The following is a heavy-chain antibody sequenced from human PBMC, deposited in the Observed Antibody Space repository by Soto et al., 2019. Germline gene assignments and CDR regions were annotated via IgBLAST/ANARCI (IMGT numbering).Heavy chain of an antibody. J-gene: IGHJ6*02. Sequence: GGSLRLSCTASGFTFGDYAMSWFRQAPGKGLEWVGFIRSKAYGGTTEYAASVKGRFTISRDDSKSIAYLQMNSLKTEDTAVYYCTRDIPIAAAGTGYYYGMDVWGQGTTVTVSS. CDR1: GFTFGDYA. V-gene: IGHV3-49*03. CDR3: TRDIPIAAAGTGYYYGMDV. D-gene: IGHD6-13*01. CDR2: IRSKAYGGTT.